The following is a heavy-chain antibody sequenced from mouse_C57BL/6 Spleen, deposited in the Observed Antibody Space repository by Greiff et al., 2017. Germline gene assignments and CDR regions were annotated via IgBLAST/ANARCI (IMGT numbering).Heavy chain of an antibody. CDR3: ARQGNYDDRYYAMDY. Sequence: VQLQQPGTELVKPGASVKLSCKASGYTFTSYWMHWVKQRPGQGLEWIGNINPSNGGTNYNEKFKSKATLAVDKSSSTAYMQLSSLTSEDSAVYYCARQGNYDDRYYAMDYWGQGTSVTVSS. CDR2: INPSNGGT. J-gene: IGHJ4*01. V-gene: IGHV1-53*01. D-gene: IGHD2-4*01. CDR1: GYTFTSYW.